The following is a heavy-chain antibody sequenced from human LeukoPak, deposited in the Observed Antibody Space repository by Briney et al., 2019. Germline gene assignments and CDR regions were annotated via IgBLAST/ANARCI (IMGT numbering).Heavy chain of an antibody. CDR2: INPSGGST. CDR3: AREAGTTAFDI. V-gene: IGHV1-46*01. Sequence: ASVKVSCKASGYTFTSYYMHWVRQAPGQGLEWMGIINPSGGSTSYAQKFQGRVTMTRDTSISTAYMELSRLRSDDTAVYYCAREAGTTAFDIWGQGTMVTVSS. D-gene: IGHD6-19*01. J-gene: IGHJ3*02. CDR1: GYTFTSYY.